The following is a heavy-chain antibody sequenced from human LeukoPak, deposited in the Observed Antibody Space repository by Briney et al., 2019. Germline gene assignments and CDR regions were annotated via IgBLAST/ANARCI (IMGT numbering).Heavy chain of an antibody. CDR3: ARGRIGYCSSTSCGLDY. Sequence: SETLSLTCAVSGGSISSGGYSWSWIRQPPGKGLEWIGYIYHSGSTYYNPSLKSRVTISVDRSKNQFSLKLSSVTAADTAVYYCARGRIGYCSSTSCGLDYWGQGTLVTVSS. J-gene: IGHJ4*02. CDR1: GGSISSGGYS. D-gene: IGHD2-2*01. V-gene: IGHV4-30-2*01. CDR2: IYHSGST.